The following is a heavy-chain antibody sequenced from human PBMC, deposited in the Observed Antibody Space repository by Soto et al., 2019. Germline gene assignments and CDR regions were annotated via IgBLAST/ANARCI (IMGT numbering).Heavy chain of an antibody. J-gene: IGHJ6*02. CDR3: ARGAINYDLWSGPINGAMDV. V-gene: IGHV4-34*01. CDR1: GGSFSDYN. Sequence: SETLSLTCVVYGGSFSDYNWNWIRQPPGKGLEWIREINRSGVSSHNPSLKRRVTLSLGTSKNQFSLILTSVTAADTAVYYCARGAINYDLWSGPINGAMDVWGQGTTVTVSS. D-gene: IGHD3-3*01. CDR2: INRSGVS.